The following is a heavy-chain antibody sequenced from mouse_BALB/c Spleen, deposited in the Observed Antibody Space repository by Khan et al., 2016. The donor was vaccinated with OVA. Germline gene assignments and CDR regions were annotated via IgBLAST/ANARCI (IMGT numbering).Heavy chain of an antibody. CDR1: GYTFTDYA. J-gene: IGHJ3*01. CDR3: ARGNGSSRFAY. CDR2: ISTYYGDA. V-gene: IGHV1S137*01. Sequence: QVRLQQSGAELVRPGVSVKISCKGSGYTFTDYAMHWVKQSHAKSLEWIGVISTYYGDADYNQKLKGKATMTVDKSSSTAYMELARLSPEVSAVYYCARGNGSSRFAYWGQGTLVTVSA. D-gene: IGHD1-3*01.